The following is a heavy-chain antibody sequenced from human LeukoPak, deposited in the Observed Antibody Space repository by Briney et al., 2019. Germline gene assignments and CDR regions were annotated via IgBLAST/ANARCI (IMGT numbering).Heavy chain of an antibody. CDR2: INHSGST. CDR3: ARHNVWFGELLYRIFDY. D-gene: IGHD3-10*01. J-gene: IGHJ4*02. CDR1: GGSFSDYY. Sequence: SETLSLTCAVYGGSFSDYYWTWIRQPPGKGLEWIGEINHSGSTNYNPSLKSRVTISVDTSKNQFSLKLSSVTAADTAVYYCARHNVWFGELLYRIFDYWGQGTLVTVSS. V-gene: IGHV4-34*01.